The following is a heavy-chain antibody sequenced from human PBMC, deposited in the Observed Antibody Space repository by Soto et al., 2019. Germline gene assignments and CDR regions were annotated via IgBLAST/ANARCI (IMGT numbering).Heavy chain of an antibody. CDR2: IYYSGST. V-gene: IGHV4-31*03. J-gene: IGHJ3*02. CDR3: ARVLSSSWKGDAFDI. CDR1: GGSISSGGYY. D-gene: IGHD6-13*01. Sequence: PSETLSLTCTVSGGSISSGGYYWSWIRQHPGKGLEWIGYIYYSGSTYYDPSLKSRVTISVDTSKNQFSLKLSSVTAADTAVYYCARVLSSSWKGDAFDIWGQGTMVTVSS.